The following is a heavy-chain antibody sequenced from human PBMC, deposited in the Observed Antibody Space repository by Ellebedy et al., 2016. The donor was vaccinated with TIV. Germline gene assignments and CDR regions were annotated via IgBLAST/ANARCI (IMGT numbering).Heavy chain of an antibody. CDR2: ISGSGDTT. CDR1: GFTFSSYA. V-gene: IGHV3-23*01. D-gene: IGHD2-8*01. J-gene: IGHJ4*02. Sequence: GESLKISCAASGFTFSSYAMSGVRQAPGKGLEWVSAISGSGDTTYYADPVKGRFTISRDNSKNTLYLQMNSLRAEDTAVDYCAKDRGCTNGVCEYDYWGQGTLVTVSS. CDR3: AKDRGCTNGVCEYDY.